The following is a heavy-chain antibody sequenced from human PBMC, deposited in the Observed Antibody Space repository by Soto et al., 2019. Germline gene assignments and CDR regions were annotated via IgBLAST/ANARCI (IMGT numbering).Heavy chain of an antibody. CDR2: IIPIFGTV. CDR1: GGTFSSYA. D-gene: IGHD3-22*01. CDR3: ARTGSRMIVMGLFDY. V-gene: IGHV1-69*01. J-gene: IGHJ4*02. Sequence: QVQLVQSGAEVKKPGSSVKVSCKASGGTFSSYAISWVRQAPGQGLEWMGGIIPIFGTVNYAQKFQGRVTITADESTSTAYMELSSLRSEDTAVYYCARTGSRMIVMGLFDYWGQGTLVTVSS.